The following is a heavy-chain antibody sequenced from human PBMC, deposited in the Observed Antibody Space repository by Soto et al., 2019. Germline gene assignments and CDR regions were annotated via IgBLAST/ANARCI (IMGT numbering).Heavy chain of an antibody. J-gene: IGHJ4*02. Sequence: PSETLSLTCSVSGVSISSSSYYWGWIRPPPGKGLEWIGSIYYSGSTYYNPSLKSRVTISIDKSKNQFSLKLSSLTAADTAVYYCARLEGLATISYYFDFWGQGTLVTVSS. D-gene: IGHD3-9*01. CDR3: ARLEGLATISYYFDF. CDR2: IYYSGST. CDR1: GVSISSSSYY. V-gene: IGHV4-39*01.